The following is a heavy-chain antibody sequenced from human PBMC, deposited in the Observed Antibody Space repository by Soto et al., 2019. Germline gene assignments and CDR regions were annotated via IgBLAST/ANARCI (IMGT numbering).Heavy chain of an antibody. CDR1: GFTFSTYA. CDR2: ISYDGSNE. CDR3: ARDRRSSWYYFDY. Sequence: QVQLVEAGGGVVQPGRSLRISCAASGFTFSTYAMHWVRQAPGKGLQWVALISYDGSNEYYTDSVKGRFTISRDNSKNTLYLQMNSLRAEDTAVYYCARDRRSSWYYFDYWGQGTLVTVSS. J-gene: IGHJ4*02. V-gene: IGHV3-30*04. D-gene: IGHD6-13*01.